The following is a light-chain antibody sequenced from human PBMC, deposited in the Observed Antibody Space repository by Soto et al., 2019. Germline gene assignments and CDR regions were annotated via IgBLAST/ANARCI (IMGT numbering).Light chain of an antibody. Sequence: ASRMIQSPSSLSASTGDRVTITCRASQGISSYLAWYQQKPGKAPKLLIYAASTLQSGVPSRFSGSGSGTDFTLTISCLQSEDFATYYCQQYYSYPPWTFGQGTKVDIK. CDR3: QQYYSYPPWT. CDR1: QGISSY. V-gene: IGKV1-8*01. J-gene: IGKJ1*01. CDR2: AAS.